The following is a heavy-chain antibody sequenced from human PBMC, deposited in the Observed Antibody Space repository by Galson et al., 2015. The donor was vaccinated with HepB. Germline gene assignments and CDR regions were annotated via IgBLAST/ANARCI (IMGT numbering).Heavy chain of an antibody. Sequence: SLRLSCAASGFTFSSTAMSWVRQVPGKGLEWISGISYGSGNTFYADSVKGRFTISRDNSRNTLYLQMSSLRAEDTAMYYCAKDQEGGYHPFDYWGQGTLVTVSS. J-gene: IGHJ4*02. V-gene: IGHV3-23*01. D-gene: IGHD3-22*01. CDR1: GFTFSSTA. CDR3: AKDQEGGYHPFDY. CDR2: ISYGSGNT.